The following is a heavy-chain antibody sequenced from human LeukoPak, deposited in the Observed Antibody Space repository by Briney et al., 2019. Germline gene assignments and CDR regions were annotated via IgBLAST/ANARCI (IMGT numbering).Heavy chain of an antibody. V-gene: IGHV4-39*01. Sequence: SETLSLTCTVSGGAITGSSYYWGWIRQPPGKGLDWIGSMYYSGSTYYNPSLKSRVTISADTSRNQFTLKLSSVTAADAAVYYCARQYYDNTGYYYFDYWGQGILVAVSS. CDR2: MYYSGST. J-gene: IGHJ4*02. CDR3: ARQYYDNTGYYYFDY. CDR1: GGAITGSSYY. D-gene: IGHD3-22*01.